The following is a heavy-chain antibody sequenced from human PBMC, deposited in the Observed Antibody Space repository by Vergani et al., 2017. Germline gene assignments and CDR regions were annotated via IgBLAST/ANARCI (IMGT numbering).Heavy chain of an antibody. CDR1: GASMSSVGYY. D-gene: IGHD3/OR15-3a*01. Sequence: QVQLQESGPGLVKPSQTLSLTCTVSGASMSSVGYYWTWIRQTAERRLEWMGRVYPSGTTNYNPSLNGRVTIFADKSKNLLSLRLNSVTAADTAVYYCARGETRTDWFDPWGQGTLVTVSS. CDR3: ARGETRTDWFDP. CDR2: VYPSGTT. V-gene: IGHV4-61*02. J-gene: IGHJ5*02.